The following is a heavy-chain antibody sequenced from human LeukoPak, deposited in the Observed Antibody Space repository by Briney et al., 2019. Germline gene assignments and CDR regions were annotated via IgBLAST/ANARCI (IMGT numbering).Heavy chain of an antibody. D-gene: IGHD4-17*01. CDR2: ISNSGITI. J-gene: IGHJ4*02. CDR3: ARGRLRGLDY. V-gene: IGHV3-48*03. Sequence: PGGSLRLSCAASGFTFSSFEMNWVRQAPGKGLEWISYISNSGITIYYTDSVKGRFTISRDNAKNSLYLQMNSLSAEDTAVYYCARGRLRGLDYWGQGTLVTVSS. CDR1: GFTFSSFE.